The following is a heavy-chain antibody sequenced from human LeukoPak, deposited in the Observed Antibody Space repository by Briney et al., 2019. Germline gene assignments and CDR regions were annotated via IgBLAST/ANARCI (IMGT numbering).Heavy chain of an antibody. J-gene: IGHJ4*02. CDR2: IRSKAYGGTT. CDR1: GFTFGDYA. CDR3: TRGVYGSSWSFFDY. D-gene: IGHD6-13*01. V-gene: IGHV3-49*03. Sequence: GGSLRLSCTASGFTFGDYAMSWFRQAPGKGLEWVGFIRSKAYGGTTEYAASVKGRLTISRDDSKSIAYLQMNSLKTEDTAVYYFTRGVYGSSWSFFDYGGEGPRVTVSS.